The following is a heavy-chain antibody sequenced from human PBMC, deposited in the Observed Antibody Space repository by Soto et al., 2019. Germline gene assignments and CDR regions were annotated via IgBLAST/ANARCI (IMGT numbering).Heavy chain of an antibody. J-gene: IGHJ4*02. CDR3: ARDLSSGYDSYYFAY. CDR1: GYVISSGYY. CDR2: IDYSGRT. D-gene: IGHD3-22*01. V-gene: IGHV4-38-2*02. Sequence: LSETLSLTCSLSGYVISSGYYGGWVRQTPGKGLEWLGSIDYSGRTYKNPSLKSRVSASVDLSKNQFSLNLRSVTAADAAVYFCARDLSSGYDSYYFAYWGQGTLVTVS.